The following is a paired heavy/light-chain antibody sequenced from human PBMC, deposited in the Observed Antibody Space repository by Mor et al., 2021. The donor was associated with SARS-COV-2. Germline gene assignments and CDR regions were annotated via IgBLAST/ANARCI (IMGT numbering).Light chain of an antibody. CDR2: KVS. V-gene: IGKV2-30*01. J-gene: IGKJ3*01. CDR1: QSLVYSDGNTY. CDR3: MQGTHWPPLFT. Sequence: DVVMTQSPLSLPVTLGQPASISCRSSQSLVYSDGNTYLNWFQQRPGQSPRRLIYKVSNRDSGVPDRFSGSGSGTDFTLKISRVEAEDVGVYYCMQGTHWPPLFTFGPGTKVDIK.
Heavy chain of an antibody. Sequence: QVQLVQSGAEVKKPGASVKVSCKASGYTFTSYAMHWVRQAPGQRLEWMGWINAGNGNTKYSQKFQGRVTITRDTSASTAYMELSSLRSEDTAVYYCARDRYYDFWSGYYIGEGAAVDDDYWGQGTLVTVSS. V-gene: IGHV1-3*01. J-gene: IGHJ4*02. CDR2: INAGNGNT. CDR1: GYTFTSYA. D-gene: IGHD3-3*01. CDR3: ARDRYYDFWSGYYIGEGAAVDDDY.